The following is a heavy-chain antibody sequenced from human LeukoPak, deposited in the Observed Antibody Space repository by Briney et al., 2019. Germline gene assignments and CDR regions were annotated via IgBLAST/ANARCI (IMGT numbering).Heavy chain of an antibody. CDR2: ISGSGSTK. CDR3: ARLQGYNFDY. D-gene: IGHD5-24*01. Sequence: GGSLRLSCAASGFTSSSYEMNWVRQAPGEGLEWFSYISGSGSTKYYTDSVKGRFTISRDNAKNSLYLRMNSLRAEDTAVYYCARLQGYNFDYWGQGTLVTVSS. CDR1: GFTSSSYE. J-gene: IGHJ4*02. V-gene: IGHV3-48*03.